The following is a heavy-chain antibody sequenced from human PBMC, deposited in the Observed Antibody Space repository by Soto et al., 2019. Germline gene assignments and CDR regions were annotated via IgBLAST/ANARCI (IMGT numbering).Heavy chain of an antibody. V-gene: IGHV3-15*01. CDR2: IKSKTDGGTT. Sequence: GGSLRLSCAASGFTFSNAWMSWVRQAPGKGLEWVGRIKSKTDGGTTDYAAPVKGRFTISRDNSENTLYLQMNSLRAEDTAVYYCARAAGGGAFDIWGQGTMVTVSS. CDR3: ARAAGGGAFDI. D-gene: IGHD2-15*01. J-gene: IGHJ3*02. CDR1: GFTFSNAW.